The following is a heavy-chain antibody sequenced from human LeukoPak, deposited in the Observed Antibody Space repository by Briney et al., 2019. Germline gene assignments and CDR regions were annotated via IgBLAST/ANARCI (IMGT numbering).Heavy chain of an antibody. CDR1: GFTFSSYA. V-gene: IGHV3-23*01. CDR3: ASNRGAVLPPDDY. CDR2: ISGSGGSK. J-gene: IGHJ4*02. D-gene: IGHD1-14*01. Sequence: GGSLRLSCAASGFTFSSYAMSWVRQAPGKGLEWVSAISGSGGSKYYADSVKGRFTISSDNSKNTLYLQMNSLRAEDTAVYYCASNRGAVLPPDDYWGQGTLVTVSS.